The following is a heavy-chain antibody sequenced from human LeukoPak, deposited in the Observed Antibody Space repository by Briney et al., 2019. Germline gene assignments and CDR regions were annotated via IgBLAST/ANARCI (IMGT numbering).Heavy chain of an antibody. J-gene: IGHJ4*02. CDR3: AREVVNNWNYLDY. D-gene: IGHD1-20*01. CDR1: GFTFSRYA. CDR2: ISRSGGDT. Sequence: GGSLRLSCRASGFTFSRYAMHWVRQAPGKGLEYVSAISRSGGDTYYANSVKGRFTISRDNFKNTLYIQMGSLRAEDMAVYYCAREVVNNWNYLDYWGQGTLVTVSS. V-gene: IGHV3-64*01.